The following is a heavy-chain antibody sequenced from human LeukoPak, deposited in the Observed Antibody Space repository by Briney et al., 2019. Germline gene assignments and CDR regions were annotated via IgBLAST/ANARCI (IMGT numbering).Heavy chain of an antibody. CDR2: ISGSGGST. CDR1: GFTFSSYA. Sequence: GGSLRLSCAASGFTFSSYAMSWIRQAPGKGLEWVSAISGSGGSTYYADSVKGRFTISRDNSKNTLYLQMNSLRAEDTAVYYCAKDIVVVPAAHFDYWGQGTLVTVSS. D-gene: IGHD2-2*01. V-gene: IGHV3-23*01. J-gene: IGHJ4*02. CDR3: AKDIVVVPAAHFDY.